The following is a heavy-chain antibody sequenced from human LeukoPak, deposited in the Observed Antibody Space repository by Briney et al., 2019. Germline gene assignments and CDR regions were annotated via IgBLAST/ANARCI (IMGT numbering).Heavy chain of an antibody. D-gene: IGHD5-24*01. CDR2: IYYSGST. V-gene: IGHV4-59*01. CDR3: AREVEMATNGGFDI. CDR1: GGSLSSYY. Sequence: SETLSLTCTVSGGSLSSYYWSWIRQPPGKGLEWIGYIYYSGSTNYNPSLKSRVTISVDTSKNQFSLKLSSVTAADTAVYYCAREVEMATNGGFDIWGQGTMVTVSS. J-gene: IGHJ3*02.